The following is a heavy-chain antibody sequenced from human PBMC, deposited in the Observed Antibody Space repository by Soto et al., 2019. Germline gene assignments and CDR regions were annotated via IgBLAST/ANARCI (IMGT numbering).Heavy chain of an antibody. V-gene: IGHV4-34*01. J-gene: IGHJ5*01. D-gene: IGHD2-2*01. CDR3: ARGRYCSSTSCYAGRYNWFDT. CDR2: INHSGST. CDR1: GGSFSGYY. Sequence: QVQLQQWGAGLLKPSETLSLTCAVYGGSFSGYYWSWIRQPPGKGLEWIGEINHSGSTNYNPSLKSCFSISVDKSKNQFSLKLSSVTAADTAVYYCARGRYCSSTSCYAGRYNWFDTWGHGTLVTVAS.